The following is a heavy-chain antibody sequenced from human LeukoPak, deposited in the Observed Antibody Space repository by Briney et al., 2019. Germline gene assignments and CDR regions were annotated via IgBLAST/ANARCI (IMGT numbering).Heavy chain of an antibody. V-gene: IGHV1-46*01. D-gene: IGHD1-1*01. CDR2: INPSGGST. CDR1: GYTFTNNY. Sequence: GASVKVSCKASGYTFTNNYMHWVRQAPGQGLEWMGIINPSGGSTSYAQKFQGRVTMTRDMSTSTVYMELSSLRSEDTAVYYCARDGTPTDFDYWGQGTLVTVSS. J-gene: IGHJ4*02. CDR3: ARDGTPTDFDY.